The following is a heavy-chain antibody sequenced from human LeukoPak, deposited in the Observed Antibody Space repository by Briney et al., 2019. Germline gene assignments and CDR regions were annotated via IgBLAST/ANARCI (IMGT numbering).Heavy chain of an antibody. D-gene: IGHD2-15*01. Sequence: ASVKVSCKASGYTFTSYGISWVRQAPGRRLEWMGWISVYNGHTNYAQKLQDRVTMTTDTATNTAYMELRSLRSDDTAVYHCARFCSGGGCYHNWFDPWGQGTLVTVSS. J-gene: IGHJ5*02. CDR3: ARFCSGGGCYHNWFDP. V-gene: IGHV1-18*01. CDR1: GYTFTSYG. CDR2: ISVYNGHT.